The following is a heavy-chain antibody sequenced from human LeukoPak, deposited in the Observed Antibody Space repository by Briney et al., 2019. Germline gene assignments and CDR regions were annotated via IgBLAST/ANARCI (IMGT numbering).Heavy chain of an antibody. CDR2: IYYSGST. CDR1: GGSISIYY. Sequence: PSETLSLTCTVSGGSISIYYWSWIRQPPGKGLEWIGYIYYSGSTNYNPSLKSRVTISVDTSKNQFSLKLSSVTAADTAVYYCARGLLMSWSPFDYWGQGTLVTVSS. J-gene: IGHJ4*02. CDR3: ARGLLMSWSPFDY. V-gene: IGHV4-59*01. D-gene: IGHD6-13*01.